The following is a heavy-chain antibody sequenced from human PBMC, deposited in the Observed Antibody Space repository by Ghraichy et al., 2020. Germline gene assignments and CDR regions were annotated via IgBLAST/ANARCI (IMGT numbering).Heavy chain of an antibody. J-gene: IGHJ4*02. CDR2: ISGSGGST. CDR3: ATVVTWVEYYFDY. Sequence: GGSLRLSCAASGFTFSSYAMSWVRQAPGKGLEWVSAISGSGGSTYYADSVKGRFTISRDNSKNTLYLQMNSLRAEDTAVYYCATVVTWVEYYFDYWGQGTLVTVSS. D-gene: IGHD4-23*01. CDR1: GFTFSSYA. V-gene: IGHV3-23*01.